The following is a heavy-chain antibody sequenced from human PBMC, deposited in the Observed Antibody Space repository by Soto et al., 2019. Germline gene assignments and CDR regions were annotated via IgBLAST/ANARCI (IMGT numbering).Heavy chain of an antibody. V-gene: IGHV1-69*01. CDR3: ARAPDSSSWPYYYGMDV. D-gene: IGHD6-13*01. CDR2: IIPIFGTA. J-gene: IGHJ6*02. Sequence: QVRLVQSGAEVKKPGSSVKVSCKASGGTFSSYAISWVRQAPGQGLEWMGGIIPIFGTANYAQKFQGRVTITADESTSTAYMELSSLRSEDTAVYYCARAPDSSSWPYYYGMDVWGQGTTVTVSS. CDR1: GGTFSSYA.